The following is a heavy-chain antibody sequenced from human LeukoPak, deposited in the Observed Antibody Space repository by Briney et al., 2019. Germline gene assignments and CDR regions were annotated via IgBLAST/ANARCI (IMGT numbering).Heavy chain of an antibody. Sequence: GGSLRLSCAASGFIFSSYSMNWVRQAPGKGLEWVSYISSSSGYIYYADSVKGRFTISRDNAKNSLYLQMNSLRAEDTAVYYCARGVELTGYSDYWGRGTLVTVSS. J-gene: IGHJ4*02. CDR1: GFIFSSYS. V-gene: IGHV3-21*01. D-gene: IGHD3-9*01. CDR3: ARGVELTGYSDY. CDR2: ISSSSGYI.